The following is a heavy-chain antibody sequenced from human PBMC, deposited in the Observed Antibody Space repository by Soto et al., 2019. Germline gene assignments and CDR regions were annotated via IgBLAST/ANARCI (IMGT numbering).Heavy chain of an antibody. J-gene: IGHJ5*02. D-gene: IGHD3-10*01. CDR2: INHSGST. Sequence: SETLSLTCAVYGGSFSGYYWSWIRQPPGKGLEWIGEINHSGSTNYNPSLKSRVTISVDTSKNQFSLKLSSVTAADTAVYYYGSGTTGGWFDPWGQGTLVTVSS. V-gene: IGHV4-34*01. CDR3: GSGTTGGWFDP. CDR1: GGSFSGYY.